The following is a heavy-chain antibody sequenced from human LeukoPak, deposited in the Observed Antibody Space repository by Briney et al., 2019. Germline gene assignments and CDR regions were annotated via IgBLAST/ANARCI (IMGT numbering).Heavy chain of an antibody. D-gene: IGHD2-15*01. V-gene: IGHV3-30*04. CDR1: GFTFSSYA. CDR3: ARGWSFDY. Sequence: GGSLRLSCAASGFTFSSYAMHWVRQAPGKGLEWVAVISYDGSNKYYADSVKGRFTISRDNSKNTLYLQMNSLRAEDTAVYYCARGWSFDYWGQGTLVTVSS. CDR2: ISYDGSNK. J-gene: IGHJ4*02.